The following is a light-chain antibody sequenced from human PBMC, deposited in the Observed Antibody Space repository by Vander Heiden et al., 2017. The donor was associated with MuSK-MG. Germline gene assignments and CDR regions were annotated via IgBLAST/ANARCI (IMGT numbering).Light chain of an antibody. J-gene: IGKJ4*01. CDR3: QKSDSTPLT. CDR1: QWISSY. Sequence: DIQMTQSPSSLSGSVGGRVTITCQASQWISSYLNWYQQKQGNAPQVLIYAESSLQSGVPSRFSGSGSGTDFTLTISRLQHEDFETYYCQKSDSTPLTFGEGTKVEIK. V-gene: IGKV1-39*01. CDR2: AES.